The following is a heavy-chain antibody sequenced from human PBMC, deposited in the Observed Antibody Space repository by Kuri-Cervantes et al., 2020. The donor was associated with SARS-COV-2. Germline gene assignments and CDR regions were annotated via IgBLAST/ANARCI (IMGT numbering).Heavy chain of an antibody. J-gene: IGHJ3*02. CDR1: GYTFTSYD. CDR2: LNPDTGNT. V-gene: IGHV1-8*02. D-gene: IGHD1-1*01. Sequence: ASVKVSCKASGYTFTSYDINWVRQAAGQGLEWMGWLNPDTGNTGNAKEFRGRVTMTTDTSINTAYMEVSSPSFEDTAIYYCARDSGDWNPDGLDIWGQGTMVTVSS. CDR3: ARDSGDWNPDGLDI.